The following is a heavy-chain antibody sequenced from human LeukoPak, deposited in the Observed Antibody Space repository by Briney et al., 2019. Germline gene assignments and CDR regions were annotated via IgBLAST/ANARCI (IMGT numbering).Heavy chain of an antibody. D-gene: IGHD3-22*01. J-gene: IGHJ2*01. CDR2: IYYSGST. CDR1: GGSISSGDYY. V-gene: IGHV4-30-4*08. Sequence: SETLSVTCTVSGGSISSGDYYWSWIRQPPGKGLEWIGYIYYSGSTYYNPSLKSRVTISVDTSKNQFSLKLSSVTAADTAVYYCARTSNLYYYDSSGDGPYFDLWGRGTLVTVSS. CDR3: ARTSNLYYYDSSGDGPYFDL.